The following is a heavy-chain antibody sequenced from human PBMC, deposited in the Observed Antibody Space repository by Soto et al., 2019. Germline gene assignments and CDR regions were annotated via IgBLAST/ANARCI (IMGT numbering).Heavy chain of an antibody. Sequence: KPSETLSLTCTVSGGSISSSSYYWGWIRQPPGKGLEWIGSIYYSGSTYYNPSLKSRVTISVDTSKNQFPLKLSSVTAADTAVYYCARLHYDYVWGSYRPYYFDYWGQGTLVTVSS. CDR2: IYYSGST. CDR3: ARLHYDYVWGSYRPYYFDY. CDR1: GGSISSSSYY. V-gene: IGHV4-39*01. D-gene: IGHD3-16*02. J-gene: IGHJ4*02.